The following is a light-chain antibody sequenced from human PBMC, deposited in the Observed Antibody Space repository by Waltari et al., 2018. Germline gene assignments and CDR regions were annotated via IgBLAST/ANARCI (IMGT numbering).Light chain of an antibody. CDR3: QKYERLPAT. Sequence: EIVLTQSPGTLSLSPGETATLSCRASQSVNRALVWYQQKPGQAPRLLIYDASRRAPGIPDRFSGSGSGTDFSLTISRLEPEDFAVYYCQKYERLPATFGQGTKVEIK. J-gene: IGKJ1*01. V-gene: IGKV3-20*01. CDR2: DAS. CDR1: QSVNRA.